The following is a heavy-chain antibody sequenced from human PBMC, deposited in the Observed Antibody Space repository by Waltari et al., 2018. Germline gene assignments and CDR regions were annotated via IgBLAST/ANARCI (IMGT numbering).Heavy chain of an antibody. CDR2: IRSKAYGGTT. J-gene: IGHJ4*02. V-gene: IGHV3-49*04. D-gene: IGHD3-16*01. CDR3: AREQGPGGGTNFDY. Sequence: EVQLVESGGGLVQPGRSLRLSCTASGFTVGDYAMSWVRQAPGKGVEWVGFIRSKAYGGTTEYAASVKGRFTISREDSKSIAYLKMNSLKTEDTAVYYWAREQGPGGGTNFDYWGQGTLVTVSS. CDR1: GFTVGDYA.